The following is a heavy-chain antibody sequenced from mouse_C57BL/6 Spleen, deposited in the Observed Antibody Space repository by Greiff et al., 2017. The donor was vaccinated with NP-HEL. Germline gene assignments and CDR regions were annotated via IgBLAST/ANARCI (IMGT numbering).Heavy chain of an antibody. J-gene: IGHJ4*01. CDR2: INPNNGGT. CDR1: GYTFTDYN. CDR3: ARAKLSTTVVPSMDY. V-gene: IGHV1-22*01. D-gene: IGHD1-1*01. Sequence: EVQLQQSGPELVKPGASVKMSCKASGYTFTDYNMHWVKQSHGKSLEWIGYINPNNGGTSYNQKFKGKATLTVNKSSSTAYMELRSLTSEDSAVYYCARAKLSTTVVPSMDYWGQGTSVTVSS.